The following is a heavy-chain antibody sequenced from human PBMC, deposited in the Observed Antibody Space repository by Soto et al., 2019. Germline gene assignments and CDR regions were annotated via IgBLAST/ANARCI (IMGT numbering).Heavy chain of an antibody. J-gene: IGHJ1*01. D-gene: IGHD5-12*01. V-gene: IGHV3-74*01. CDR2: INSDESST. CDR3: ASMTRDGYNLQYFQY. CDR1: GFTFSTSW. Sequence: GGSLRLSCAASGFTFSTSWMHWDRQAPGKGLVWVSRINSDESSTSYAHSVKGRFTISRDNAKNTLYLQMNSLRAEDTAVYYCASMTRDGYNLQYFQYWGQGTLVTVSS.